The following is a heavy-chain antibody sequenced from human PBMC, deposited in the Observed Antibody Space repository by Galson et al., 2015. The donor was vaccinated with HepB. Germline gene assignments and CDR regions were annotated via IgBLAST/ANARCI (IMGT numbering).Heavy chain of an antibody. CDR3: ARDKGAASATFDY. J-gene: IGHJ4*02. V-gene: IGHV3-30*04. CDR1: GFTFSSYA. D-gene: IGHD5-24*01. CDR2: ISYDGSNK. Sequence: SLRLSCAASGFTFSSYAMHWVRQAPGKGLEWVAVISYDGSNKYYADSVEGRFTISRDNSKNTLYLQMNSLRAEDTAVYYCARDKGAASATFDYWGQGTLVTVSS.